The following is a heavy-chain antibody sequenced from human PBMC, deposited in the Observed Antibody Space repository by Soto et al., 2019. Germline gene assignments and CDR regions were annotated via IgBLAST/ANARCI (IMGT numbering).Heavy chain of an antibody. CDR2: IYSGGST. Sequence: GGSLRLSCAASGFSVSTYYISWVRLAPGKGLEWVSVIYSGGSTYYADSVKGRFTTSRDNSKNTLYLQMNSLRAEDTAMYYCARGLEGHYDPWGQGTLVTVSS. V-gene: IGHV3-66*01. J-gene: IGHJ5*02. CDR1: GFSVSTYY. CDR3: ARGLEGHYDP. D-gene: IGHD3-10*01.